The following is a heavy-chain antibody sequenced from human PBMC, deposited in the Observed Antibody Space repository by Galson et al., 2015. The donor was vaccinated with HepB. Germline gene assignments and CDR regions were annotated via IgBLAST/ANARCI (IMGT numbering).Heavy chain of an antibody. D-gene: IGHD3-3*01. CDR2: IIPIFGTA. J-gene: IGHJ6*02. CDR3: ASFGVVTQSYGMDV. V-gene: IGHV1-69*13. Sequence: SVKVSCKASGGTFSSYAISWVRQAPGQGLEWMGGIIPIFGTANYAQKFQGRVTITADESTSTAYVELSSLRSEDTAVYYCASFGVVTQSYGMDVWGQGTTVTVSS. CDR1: GGTFSSYA.